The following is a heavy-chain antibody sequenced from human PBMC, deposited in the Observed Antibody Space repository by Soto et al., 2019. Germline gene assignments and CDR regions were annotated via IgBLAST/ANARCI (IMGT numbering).Heavy chain of an antibody. J-gene: IGHJ4*02. CDR2: INPHSGVT. Sequence: QVHLVQSWAEVKKPGASVKVSCKTSGYTFTDHSLHWVRQAPGQGLEWMGWINPHSGVTVSAENFEGRVTMTRDTSINTAYMELGWLRSDDTATYYCALEMSAITYFHYWGQGTLLTVSS. CDR1: GYTFTDHS. CDR3: ALEMSAITYFHY. V-gene: IGHV1-2*02. D-gene: IGHD3-3*01.